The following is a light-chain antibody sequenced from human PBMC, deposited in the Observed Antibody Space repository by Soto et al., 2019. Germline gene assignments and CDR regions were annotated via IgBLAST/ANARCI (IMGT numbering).Light chain of an antibody. V-gene: IGLV3-25*02. CDR1: ALPKQD. Sequence: YHLTHLPWVSVSTGQTSRITCSGDALPKQDAYWYQQKPGQAPVLVIYKDSERPSGIPERFSGSSSGTTVTLTISGVQAEDEADYYCQSADSSGTSYVFGNGTKVTVL. CDR3: QSADSSGTSYV. CDR2: KDS. J-gene: IGLJ1*01.